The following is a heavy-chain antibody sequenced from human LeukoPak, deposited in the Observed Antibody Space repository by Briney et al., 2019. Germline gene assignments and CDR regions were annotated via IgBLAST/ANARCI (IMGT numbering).Heavy chain of an antibody. V-gene: IGHV3-74*01. Sequence: GGSLRLSCAASGFTFSTYWMHWVRQAPGKGLVWVSRSNEDGSTTNYADSVKGRFTISRDNAKNTLYLQMNSLTAEDTAVYYCVRDLGGRSGHWGQGTLVTVSS. D-gene: IGHD1-26*01. CDR1: GFTFSTYW. J-gene: IGHJ4*02. CDR3: VRDLGGRSGH. CDR2: SNEDGSTT.